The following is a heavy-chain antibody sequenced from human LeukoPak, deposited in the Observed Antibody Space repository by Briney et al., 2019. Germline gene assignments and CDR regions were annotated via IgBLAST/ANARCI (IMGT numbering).Heavy chain of an antibody. V-gene: IGHV4-59*08. CDR3: ARPANRLELDI. J-gene: IGHJ3*02. Sequence: SETLSLTCTVSGGSISSYYWSWIRQPPGKGLEWIGYIYYSGSTNYNPSLKSRVTISVDTSKNQFSLKLSSVTAADTAVYYCARPANRLELDIWGQGTTVTVSS. CDR1: GGSISSYY. CDR2: IYYSGST. D-gene: IGHD1-1*01.